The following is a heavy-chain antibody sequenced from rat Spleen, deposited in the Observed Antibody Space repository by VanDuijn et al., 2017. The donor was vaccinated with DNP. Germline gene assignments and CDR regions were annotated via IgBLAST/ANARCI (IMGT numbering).Heavy chain of an antibody. CDR1: GFYLTSNS. J-gene: IGHJ2*01. Sequence: VQLKESGPGLVQPSQTLSLTCTVSGFYLTSNSVHWVRQHPGKGLEWVATITSDGSSPYYRDSVKGRFTVSRDNAKSTLYLQMNRLRSEDMATYYCARYSLIKRMWDYWGQGVTVTVSS. CDR2: ITSDGSSP. V-gene: IGHV5-7*01. CDR3: ARYSLIKRMWDY. D-gene: IGHD1-2*01.